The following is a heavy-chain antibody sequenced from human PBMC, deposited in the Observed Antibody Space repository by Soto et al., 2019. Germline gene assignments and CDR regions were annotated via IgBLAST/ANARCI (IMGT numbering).Heavy chain of an antibody. D-gene: IGHD4-17*01. CDR2: ISTSSSYM. J-gene: IGHJ4*02. CDR1: GFTFSNYR. CDR3: ARALSNYGDYVGVFDY. Sequence: EVQLVESGGGLVKPGGSLRLSCAASGFTFSNYRMNWVRQAPGKGLEWVSSISTSSSYMYYADSVKGRFTISRDNAKNSLYLQMNSLRAEDTAVYYCARALSNYGDYVGVFDYCGQGTLVTVSS. V-gene: IGHV3-21*01.